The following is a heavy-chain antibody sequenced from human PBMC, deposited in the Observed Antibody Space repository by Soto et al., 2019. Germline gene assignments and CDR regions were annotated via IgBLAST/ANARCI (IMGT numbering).Heavy chain of an antibody. CDR3: AKDMADIVVVVAANDAFDI. D-gene: IGHD2-15*01. CDR2: ISYDGSNK. Sequence: GGSLRLSCAASGFTFSSYGMHWVRQAPGKGLEWVAVISYDGSNKYYADSVKGRFTISRDNSKNTLYLQMNSLRAEDTAVYYCAKDMADIVVVVAANDAFDIWGQGTMVTVSS. J-gene: IGHJ3*02. V-gene: IGHV3-30*18. CDR1: GFTFSSYG.